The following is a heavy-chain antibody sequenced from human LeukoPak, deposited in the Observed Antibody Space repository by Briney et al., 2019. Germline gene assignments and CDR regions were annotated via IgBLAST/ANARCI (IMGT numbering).Heavy chain of an antibody. J-gene: IGHJ4*02. CDR1: GFTFSSNA. CDR2: ISSSGGST. V-gene: IGHV3-64*01. Sequence: GGSLRLSCAASGFTFSSNAMHWVRQAPGKGLEYVSAISSSGGSTYYANSVKGRFTISRDNSKNTLYLQMGSLRAEDMAVYYCAREGPRNYYFDYWGQGTLVTVSS. CDR3: AREGPRNYYFDY.